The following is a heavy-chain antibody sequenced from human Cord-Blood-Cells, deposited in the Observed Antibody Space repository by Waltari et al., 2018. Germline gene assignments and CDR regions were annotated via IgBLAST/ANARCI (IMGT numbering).Heavy chain of an antibody. Sequence: QVQLVQSGAEVKKPGSSVKVSCKASGGTFSSYALSWVRQAPGLGVEWMGGIIPIFGTANYAQKFQGRVTSTADESTSTAYMELSSLRYEDTAVYYCARSRSVNWVFDYWGQGTLVTVSS. CDR2: IIPIFGTA. CDR3: ARSRSVNWVFDY. J-gene: IGHJ4*02. V-gene: IGHV1-69*01. CDR1: GGTFSSYA. D-gene: IGHD7-27*01.